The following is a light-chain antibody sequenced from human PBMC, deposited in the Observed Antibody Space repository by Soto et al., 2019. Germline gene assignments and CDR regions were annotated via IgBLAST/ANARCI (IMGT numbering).Light chain of an antibody. CDR1: QSVRSSY. Sequence: EIVLTQSPGTLSLSPGERATLSCRASQSVRSSYLAWYQQKPGQAPRLLIYGASSRATGIPDRFSGSGSGTDFTLTISRLEPEDFAVYYCQLRRTFGQGTKVEIK. CDR3: QLRRT. CDR2: GAS. J-gene: IGKJ1*01. V-gene: IGKV3-20*01.